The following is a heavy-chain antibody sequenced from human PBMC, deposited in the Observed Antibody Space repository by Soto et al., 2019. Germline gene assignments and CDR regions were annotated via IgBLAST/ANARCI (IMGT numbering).Heavy chain of an antibody. Sequence: QVQLVQSGAEVKKPGSSVSVSCKASGGTFSSYAISWVRQAPGQGLEWMGGIIPLFGTTNYAQKFQGRVTITADESAVESKSTAYMEMSSLRSEDTAVYYCARDPRRSGSGSSSHWFDPWGQGTLVTVSS. CDR2: IIPLFGTT. CDR1: GGTFSSYA. D-gene: IGHD3-10*01. V-gene: IGHV1-69*01. J-gene: IGHJ5*02. CDR3: ARDPRRSGSGSSSHWFDP.